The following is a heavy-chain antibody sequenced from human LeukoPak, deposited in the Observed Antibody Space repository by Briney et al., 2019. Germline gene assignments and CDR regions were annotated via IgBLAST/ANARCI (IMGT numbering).Heavy chain of an antibody. J-gene: IGHJ4*02. V-gene: IGHV4-4*02. Sequence: SETLSLTCAVSGGSISSNNWWSWVRQPPGKGLEWIGEINHSGSTNYNPSLKSRVTISVDTSKNQFSLKLSSVTAADTAVYYCARLGWALDYWGQGTLVTVSS. CDR2: INHSGST. D-gene: IGHD2-2*03. CDR1: GGSISSNNW. CDR3: ARLGWALDY.